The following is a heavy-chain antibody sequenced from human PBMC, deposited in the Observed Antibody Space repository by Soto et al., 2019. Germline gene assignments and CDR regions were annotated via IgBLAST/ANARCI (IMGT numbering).Heavy chain of an antibody. CDR3: AKEGITATTRGYWIDD. CDR2: RVRVGSKL. CDR1: GFTFISFA. D-gene: IGHD1-20*01. Sequence: QVQLVESGGGVVHLGTSRRFPCAGSGFTFISFARPWFRRPPGKGRGGVALRVRVGSKLYYEDSVKGRFTSSRDNSKNTLYLQMDSLRAEDTAVYCCAKEGITATTRGYWIDDWGQGTLVTVSS. J-gene: IGHJ4*02. V-gene: IGHV3-33*06.